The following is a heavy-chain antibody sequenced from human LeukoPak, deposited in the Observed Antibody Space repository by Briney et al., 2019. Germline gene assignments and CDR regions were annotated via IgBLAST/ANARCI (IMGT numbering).Heavy chain of an antibody. J-gene: IGHJ6*02. D-gene: IGHD3-10*01. V-gene: IGHV3-30*18. CDR2: ISYDGSNK. Sequence: GGSLRLSCAASGFTFSSYGMHWVRQAPGEGLEWVAVISYDGSNKYYADSVKGRFTISRDNSKNTLYLQMNSLRAEDTAVYYCAKAESDYYGSGSYYGVYYGMDVWGQGTTVTVSS. CDR3: AKAESDYYGSGSYYGVYYGMDV. CDR1: GFTFSSYG.